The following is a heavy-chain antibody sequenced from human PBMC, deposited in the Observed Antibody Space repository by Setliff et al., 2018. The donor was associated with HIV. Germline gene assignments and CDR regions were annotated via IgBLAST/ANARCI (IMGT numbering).Heavy chain of an antibody. V-gene: IGHV1-69-2*01. Sequence: ASVKVSCKASGYTFTDYYMHWVQQAPGKGREWMGRIDPEDGETIYAEKFQGRVTIAADTSTDTTYMELSGLRSEDTAFYYCARHPRGWLVSTPHFWGQGTLFTVSS. CDR2: IDPEDGET. J-gene: IGHJ4*02. CDR3: ARHPRGWLVSTPHF. D-gene: IGHD6-6*01. CDR1: GYTFTDYY.